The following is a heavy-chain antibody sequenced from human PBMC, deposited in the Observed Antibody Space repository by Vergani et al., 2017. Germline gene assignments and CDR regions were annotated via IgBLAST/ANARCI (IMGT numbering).Heavy chain of an antibody. J-gene: IGHJ5*02. CDR1: GYTLTELS. CDR2: FDTEDGET. CDR3: ATVTIFGVVIDNWFDP. V-gene: IGHV1-24*01. D-gene: IGHD3-3*01. Sequence: QVQLVQSGAEVKKPGASVKVSCKVSGYTLTELSMHWVRQAPGKGLEWMGGFDTEDGETIYAQKFQGRVTMTEDTSTDTAYMELSSLRSEDTAVYYCATVTIFGVVIDNWFDPWGQGTLVTVSS.